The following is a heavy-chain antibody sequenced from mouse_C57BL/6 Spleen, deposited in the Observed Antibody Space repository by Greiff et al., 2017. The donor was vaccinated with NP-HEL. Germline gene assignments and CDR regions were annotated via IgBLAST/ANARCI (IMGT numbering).Heavy chain of an antibody. CDR1: GYTFTSYW. CDR2: IYPSDSET. CDR3: ARRGTGRGFAY. J-gene: IGHJ3*01. V-gene: IGHV1-61*01. Sequence: QVQLQQPGAELVRPGSSVKLSCKASGYTFTSYWMDWVKQRPGQGLEWIGNIYPSDSETHYNQKFKDKATLTVDKSSSTAYMQLSSLTSEDSAVYYRARRGTGRGFAYWGQGTLVTVSA.